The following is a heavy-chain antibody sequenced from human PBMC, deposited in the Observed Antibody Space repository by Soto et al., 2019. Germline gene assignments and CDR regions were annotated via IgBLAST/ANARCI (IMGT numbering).Heavy chain of an antibody. J-gene: IGHJ3*02. V-gene: IGHV1-18*01. Sequence: ASVKVSCKASGYTFTSYGISWVRQAPGQGLEWMGWISAYNGNTNYAQKFQGRVTITADKSTSTAYMELSSLRSEDTAVYYCARDYDILTGLNDAFDIWGQGTMVTVSS. CDR1: GYTFTSYG. CDR3: ARDYDILTGLNDAFDI. CDR2: ISAYNGNT. D-gene: IGHD3-9*01.